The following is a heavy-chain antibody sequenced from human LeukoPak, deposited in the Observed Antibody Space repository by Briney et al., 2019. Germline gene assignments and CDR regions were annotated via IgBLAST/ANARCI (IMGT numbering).Heavy chain of an antibody. Sequence: RGSLRLSCAASGFTFSSYSMNWVRQPPGKGLEWVSYISSSSSTIYYADSVKGRFTISRDNAKNSLYLQMNSLRAEDTAVYYCARDLVGATSDYWGQGTLVTVSS. V-gene: IGHV3-48*01. CDR1: GFTFSSYS. CDR3: ARDLVGATSDY. J-gene: IGHJ4*02. CDR2: ISSSSSTI. D-gene: IGHD1-26*01.